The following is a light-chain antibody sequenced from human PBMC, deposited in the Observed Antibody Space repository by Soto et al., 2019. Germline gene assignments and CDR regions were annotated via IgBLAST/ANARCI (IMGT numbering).Light chain of an antibody. CDR3: DQYNAFFT. V-gene: IGKV1-5*01. Sequence: DIQMTQSPSTVSASIGDRVTITCRASRDIVQWLAWYQQKPGKAPKLLIYDASTLESGVPSRFSGSRSGSEFTLTISTLQYDDFETYFCDQYNAFFTVGPGTKVE. CDR1: RDIVQW. J-gene: IGKJ1*01. CDR2: DAS.